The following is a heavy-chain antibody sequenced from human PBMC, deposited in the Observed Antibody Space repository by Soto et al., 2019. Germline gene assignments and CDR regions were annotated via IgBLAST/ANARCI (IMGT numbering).Heavy chain of an antibody. D-gene: IGHD1-26*01. CDR2: IYYSGST. CDR1: GGSISSGGYY. V-gene: IGHV4-31*03. CDR3: AREVGAPNWFDP. J-gene: IGHJ5*02. Sequence: PSETLSLTCTVSGGSISSGGYYWSWIRQHPGKGLEWIGYIYYSGSTYYNPSLKSRVTISVDTSKNQFSLKLSSVTAADTAVYYCAREVGAPNWFDPWGQGTLVTVSS.